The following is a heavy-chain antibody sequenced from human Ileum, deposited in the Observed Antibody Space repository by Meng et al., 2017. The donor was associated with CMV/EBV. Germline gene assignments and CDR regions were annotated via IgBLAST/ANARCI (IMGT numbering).Heavy chain of an antibody. CDR2: MYFSGIA. Sequence: QIQLRGSGPGLVTPAEPLSLTCTASGDPISSGSHSWAWFRQPPGKRLEWIGSMYFSGIADYNPSLKSRVTISLHATQKQFSLRLTSVTAADSAVYFCARDLTNKWFYYWGQGTLVTVSS. CDR3: ARDLTNKWFYY. CDR1: GDPISSGSHS. V-gene: IGHV4-39*07. J-gene: IGHJ4*02. D-gene: IGHD1-26*01.